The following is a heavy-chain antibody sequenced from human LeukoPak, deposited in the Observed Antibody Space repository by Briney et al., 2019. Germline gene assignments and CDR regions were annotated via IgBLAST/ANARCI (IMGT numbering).Heavy chain of an antibody. Sequence: PSETQSLTCTVSGGSISSYYWSWVRQPAGKGLEWIGRIYTTGSTNYNPSLKSRVTMSVDTSKNQFSLNLRSVTAADTAFYYCARIGHQNLDYWGQGTLVTVSS. V-gene: IGHV4-4*07. CDR2: IYTTGST. D-gene: IGHD1-14*01. CDR3: ARIGHQNLDY. CDR1: GGSISSYY. J-gene: IGHJ4*02.